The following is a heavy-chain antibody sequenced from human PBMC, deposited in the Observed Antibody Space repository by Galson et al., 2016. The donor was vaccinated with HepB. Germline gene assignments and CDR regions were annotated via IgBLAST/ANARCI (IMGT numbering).Heavy chain of an antibody. CDR3: AKERNCDGGCYDFDY. Sequence: SLRLSCAASGFTFRSYWMHWVRQVPGKGLVWVSRISNDGSRTTYADSVKGRFTISRDNAKNTLYLQMDSLRAEDTAVYFCAKERNCDGGCYDFDYWGQGTLVTVSS. J-gene: IGHJ4*02. D-gene: IGHD2-21*01. CDR2: ISNDGSRT. CDR1: GFTFRSYW. V-gene: IGHV3-74*03.